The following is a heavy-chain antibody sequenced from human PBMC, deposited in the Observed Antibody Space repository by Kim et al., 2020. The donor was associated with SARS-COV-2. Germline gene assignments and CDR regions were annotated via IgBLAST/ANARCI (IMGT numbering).Heavy chain of an antibody. D-gene: IGHD3-22*01. CDR1: GFTFTSYW. Sequence: GESLKISCKGFGFTFTSYWIGWVRKVPGKGPEWMGSIFPGDSDTRYSPSFQGQVTISADESISTAYLQWNSLKASDTAMYYCARRSSRGLDPWGQGTLVT. CDR2: IFPGDSDT. J-gene: IGHJ5*02. CDR3: ARRSSRGLDP. V-gene: IGHV5-51*01.